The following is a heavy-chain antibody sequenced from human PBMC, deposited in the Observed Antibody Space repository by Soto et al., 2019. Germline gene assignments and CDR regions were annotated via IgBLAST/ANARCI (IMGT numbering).Heavy chain of an antibody. D-gene: IGHD5-12*01. Sequence: PSETLSLTCTVSGASISYGGFSWSWIRQSPGTGLEWIGYISHLENTYLHPSFKSRLTMSIDRTRNQFSLKLSSVTAADMAVYYCTRGGGYDSLDYWGQGVLVTVSS. V-gene: IGHV4-30-2*06. CDR2: ISHLENT. CDR3: TRGGGYDSLDY. J-gene: IGHJ4*02. CDR1: GASISYGGFS.